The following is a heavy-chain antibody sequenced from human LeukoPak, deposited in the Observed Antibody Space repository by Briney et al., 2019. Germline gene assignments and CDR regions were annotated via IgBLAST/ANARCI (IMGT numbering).Heavy chain of an antibody. D-gene: IGHD5-18*01. CDR3: AKGSGYSYGYFDY. J-gene: IGHJ4*02. V-gene: IGHV3-23*01. Sequence: GGSLRLSCAASGFTFSSYAMSWVRQAPGKGLEWVSAISGSGGSTYYGDSVKGRFTISRDNSKNTLYLQMNSLRAEDAAVYYCAKGSGYSYGYFDYWGQGTLVTVSS. CDR2: ISGSGGST. CDR1: GFTFSSYA.